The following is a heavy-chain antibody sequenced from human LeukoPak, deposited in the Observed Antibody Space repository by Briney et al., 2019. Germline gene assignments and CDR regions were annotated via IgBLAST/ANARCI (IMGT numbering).Heavy chain of an antibody. CDR3: AREKVVTSTYNWLDP. Sequence: GASVKVSCKASGYTFTVYYIHWVRQAPGQGLEWMGWINPDTSGTNYAQKFQGRVTMTRDTSISTAYMELSRLRSDDTAMYYCAREKVVTSTYNWLDPWGQGTLVTVSS. J-gene: IGHJ5*02. CDR2: INPDTSGT. D-gene: IGHD2-21*02. CDR1: GYTFTVYY. V-gene: IGHV1-2*02.